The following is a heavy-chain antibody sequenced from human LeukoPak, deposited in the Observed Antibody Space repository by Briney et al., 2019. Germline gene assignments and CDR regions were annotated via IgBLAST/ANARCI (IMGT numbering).Heavy chain of an antibody. Sequence: ASVKVSCTASGYTFTSYYMHWVRQAPGQGLEWMGIINPSGGSTSYAQKFQGRVTMTRDTSTSTVYMELSSLRSEDTAVYYCAREPDGTGYSYGLTGPENNYFDYWGQGTLVTVSS. V-gene: IGHV1-46*01. J-gene: IGHJ4*02. CDR1: GYTFTSYY. D-gene: IGHD5-18*01. CDR3: AREPDGTGYSYGLTGPENNYFDY. CDR2: INPSGGST.